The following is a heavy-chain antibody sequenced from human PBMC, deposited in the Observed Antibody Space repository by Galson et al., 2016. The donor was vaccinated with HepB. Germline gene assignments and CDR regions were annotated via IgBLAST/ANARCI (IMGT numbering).Heavy chain of an antibody. CDR1: GGSITGGTYH. J-gene: IGHJ3*02. V-gene: IGHV4-31*11. CDR3: ARKRGADYRHFTGAFDI. D-gene: IGHD4-11*01. Sequence: TLSLTCALSGGSITGGTYHWTWVRQQPGKGLEWIGYIFYSGYTYYNPSPKSRVTISVDTSSNHFSLTLSSVTAADTAVYYCARKRGADYRHFTGAFDIWGQGTMVTVSS. CDR2: IFYSGYT.